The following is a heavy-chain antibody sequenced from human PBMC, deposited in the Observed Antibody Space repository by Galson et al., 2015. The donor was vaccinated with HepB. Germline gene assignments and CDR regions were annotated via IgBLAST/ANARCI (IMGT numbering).Heavy chain of an antibody. J-gene: IGHJ4*02. V-gene: IGHV3-33*06. CDR3: AKNIVGATHPFDY. CDR2: IWYDGSNK. Sequence: SLRLSCAASGFIFRNYGMNWVRQAPGKGLEWVAVIWYDGSNKYYVDSVRGRFTISRDNSKNTLYLQMNSLRAEDTAVYYCAKNIVGATHPFDYWGQGTLVTVSS. CDR1: GFIFRNYG. D-gene: IGHD1-26*01.